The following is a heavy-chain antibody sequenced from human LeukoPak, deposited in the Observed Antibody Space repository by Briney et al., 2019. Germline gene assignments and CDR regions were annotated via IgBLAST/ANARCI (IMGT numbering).Heavy chain of an antibody. Sequence: GASVKVSCKASGYTFTSYDINWVRQATGQGREWMGWMNPNSGNTGYAQKFQGRVTMTRNTSISTAYMELSSLRSEDTAVYYCARGYSSGWYGEHAFDIWGQGTMVTVSS. D-gene: IGHD6-19*01. CDR2: MNPNSGNT. CDR3: ARGYSSGWYGEHAFDI. CDR1: GYTFTSYD. J-gene: IGHJ3*02. V-gene: IGHV1-8*01.